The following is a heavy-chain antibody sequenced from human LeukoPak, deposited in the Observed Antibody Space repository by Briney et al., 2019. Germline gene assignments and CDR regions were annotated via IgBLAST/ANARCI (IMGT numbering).Heavy chain of an antibody. CDR3: ARDRPIYYDSVPPGPGAFDI. D-gene: IGHD3-22*01. CDR1: VGSIRSYY. Sequence: SQTLSPSRTVSVGSIRSYYCSWIRQPPGKGRGCGWCNYYSGSTNYNPSNKSRLPIPVDTSKNQISLKLSSVTAADTAVYYCARDRPIYYDSVPPGPGAFDIWGQGTMVTVSS. J-gene: IGHJ3*02. CDR2: NYYSGST. V-gene: IGHV4-59*01.